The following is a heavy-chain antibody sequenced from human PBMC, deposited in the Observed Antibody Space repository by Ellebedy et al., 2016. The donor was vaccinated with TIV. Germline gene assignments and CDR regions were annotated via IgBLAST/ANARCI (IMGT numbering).Heavy chain of an antibody. CDR1: GFTFSNYW. J-gene: IGHJ6*03. CDR3: ARRYMDV. Sequence: GESLKISCAASGFTFSNYWMQWVRQAPGKGLEWVANIKQDGSAKYYVDSVKGRFTISRDNAKNSVYLQMNNLRAEDTAVYYCARRYMDVWGKGTTVTVSS. CDR2: IKQDGSAK. V-gene: IGHV3-7*01.